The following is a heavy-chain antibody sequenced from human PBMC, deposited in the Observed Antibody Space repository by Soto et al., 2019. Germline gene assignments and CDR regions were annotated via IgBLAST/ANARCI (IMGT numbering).Heavy chain of an antibody. V-gene: IGHV1-69*01. CDR2: IIPIFGTA. D-gene: IGHD2-15*01. CDR1: GGTFSSYA. J-gene: IGHJ4*02. CDR3: ARDYGGCSGGSCYSFDY. Sequence: QVQLVQSGAEVKKPGSSVKVSCKASGGTFSSYAISWVRQAPGQGLEWMGGIIPIFGTANYAQKFQGRVTITADESTSKAYMELSSLRSEDTAVYYCARDYGGCSGGSCYSFDYWGQGTLVTVSS.